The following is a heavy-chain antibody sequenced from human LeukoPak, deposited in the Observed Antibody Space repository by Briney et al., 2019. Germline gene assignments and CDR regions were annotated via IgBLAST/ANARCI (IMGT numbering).Heavy chain of an antibody. Sequence: GASVKVSCTASGYTFTDYYMQWVKEAPGHGVGGWGRVDPEDGETIYAEKFQGRVTITADTSTDTAYMELSSLRSEDTAVYYCTISIAARPFDYWGQGTLVTVSS. CDR1: GYTFTDYY. J-gene: IGHJ4*02. CDR2: VDPEDGET. V-gene: IGHV1-69-2*01. D-gene: IGHD6-6*01. CDR3: TISIAARPFDY.